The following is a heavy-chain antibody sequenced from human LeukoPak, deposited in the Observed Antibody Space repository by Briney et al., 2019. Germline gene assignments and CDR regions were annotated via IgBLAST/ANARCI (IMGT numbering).Heavy chain of an antibody. CDR2: IYYSGST. CDR3: ARSSSTSRGITYYFDY. CDR1: GCSISSSSYY. J-gene: IGHJ4*02. V-gene: IGHV4-39*01. Sequence: SETLSLTCTVSGCSISSSSYYWVWIRQPPGKGLEWIGSIYYSGSTYYNPSLKSRVTISVDTSKKQFSLKLSSVTAADTAVYYCARSSSTSRGITYYFDYWGQGTLVTVSS. D-gene: IGHD2-2*01.